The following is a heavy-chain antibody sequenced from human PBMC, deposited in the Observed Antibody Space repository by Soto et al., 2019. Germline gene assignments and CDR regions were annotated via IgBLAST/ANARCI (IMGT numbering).Heavy chain of an antibody. J-gene: IGHJ4*02. CDR3: AREEVRCGGDCYRFDY. D-gene: IGHD2-21*02. CDR2: ISYDGSNK. V-gene: IGHV3-30-3*01. Sequence: QVQLVESGGGVVQPGRSLRLSCAASGFTFSSYAMHWVRQAPGKGLEWVAVISYDGSNKYYADSVKGRFTISRDNSKNHLYLQMNSLRAEDTAVYYCAREEVRCGGDCYRFDYWGQGTLVTVSS. CDR1: GFTFSSYA.